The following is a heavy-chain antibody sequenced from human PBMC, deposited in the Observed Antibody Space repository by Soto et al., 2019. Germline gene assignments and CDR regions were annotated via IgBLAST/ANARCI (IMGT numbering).Heavy chain of an antibody. J-gene: IGHJ3*02. V-gene: IGHV4-59*08. CDR1: GGSISSYC. D-gene: IGHD3-16*01. CDR2: IYNSGIT. Sequence: PSETLSLTCTVSGGSISSYCWSWIRQPPGKGLEWIGCIYNSGITNYIHSLKSRVTISVDTSKNQFSLNLSSVTAADTAVYYCARQDRTFTFDIWGQGTMVTVSS. CDR3: ARQDRTFTFDI.